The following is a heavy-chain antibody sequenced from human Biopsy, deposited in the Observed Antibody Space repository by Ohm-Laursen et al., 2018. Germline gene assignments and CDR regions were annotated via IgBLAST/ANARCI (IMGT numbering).Heavy chain of an antibody. CDR3: ARDYDTSGYYYVS. CDR1: GGSISNNNYY. J-gene: IGHJ5*02. Sequence: PSETLSLTCSVSGGSISNNNYYWGWIRPPPGKGLEWFGSIFYRGSTNYNPSLKSRVNISVDTSKNQFSLRLNSVTAADTAVYYCARDYDTSGYYYVSWGQGTLVTVSS. V-gene: IGHV4-39*01. D-gene: IGHD3-22*01. CDR2: IFYRGST.